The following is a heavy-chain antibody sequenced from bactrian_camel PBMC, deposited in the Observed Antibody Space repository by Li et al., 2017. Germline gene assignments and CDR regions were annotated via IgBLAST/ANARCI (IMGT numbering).Heavy chain of an antibody. CDR1: RYTYKRNC. CDR3: QANPKEDAPMCSPRFTPYFGF. D-gene: IGHD1*01. J-gene: IGHJ6*01. CDR2: IDDDGTT. Sequence: DVQLVESGGGSVQAGGSLTLSCAAGRYTYKRNCMGWFRQRPGKDREGLATIDDDGTTRYRESVKGRFAISKDNANNTLYLQMNSLKPEDTAMYYCQANPKEDAPMCSPRFTPYFGFWGEGTQVTVS. V-gene: IGHV3S42*01.